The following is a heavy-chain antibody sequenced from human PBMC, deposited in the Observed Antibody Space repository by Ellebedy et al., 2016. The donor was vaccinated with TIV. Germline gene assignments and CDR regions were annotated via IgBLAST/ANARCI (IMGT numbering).Heavy chain of an antibody. D-gene: IGHD2-15*01. CDR2: INPNSGGT. V-gene: IGHV1-2*04. J-gene: IGHJ2*01. CDR3: ARDQGCSGGSCSHYWYFDL. CDR1: GYTFTGYY. Sequence: AASVKVSCKASGYTFTGYYMHWVRQAPGQGLEWMGWINPNSGGTNYAQKFQCWVTMTRDTSISTAYMELSRLRSDDTAVYYCARDQGCSGGSCSHYWYFDLWGRGTLVTVSS.